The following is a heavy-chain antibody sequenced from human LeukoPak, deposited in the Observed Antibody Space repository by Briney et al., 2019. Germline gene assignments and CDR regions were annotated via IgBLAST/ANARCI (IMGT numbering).Heavy chain of an antibody. Sequence: GGSLRLSCTASGFTFSGYSMNWIRQAPGKGLEWVSSFGTRSTSIYHAGSVKGRFTISRDNAKNSLYLQMNSLRAEDTAVYYCARVGRDFWSGAYYYDIDVWGQGTTVTVSS. V-gene: IGHV3-21*04. J-gene: IGHJ6*02. D-gene: IGHD3-3*01. CDR2: FGTRSTSI. CDR3: ARVGRDFWSGAYYYDIDV. CDR1: GFTFSGYS.